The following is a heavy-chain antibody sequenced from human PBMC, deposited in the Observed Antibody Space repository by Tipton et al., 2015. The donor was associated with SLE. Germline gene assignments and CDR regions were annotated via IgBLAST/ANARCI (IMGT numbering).Heavy chain of an antibody. CDR3: ARSGNRFSPPFDD. CDR2: IHHGGNI. V-gene: IGHV4-4*02. CDR1: GASISSSHW. D-gene: IGHD5-12*01. Sequence: TLSLTCDVSGASISSSHWWTWVRQPPGKGLEWIGEIHHGGNIHYNPSLRSRVTISLDKSKNQFSLRVTSLTAADTAVYYCARSGNRFSPPFDDWSLGTLVTVSS. J-gene: IGHJ4*02.